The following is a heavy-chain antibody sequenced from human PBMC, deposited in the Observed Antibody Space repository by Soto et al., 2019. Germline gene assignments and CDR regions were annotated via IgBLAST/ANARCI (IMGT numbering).Heavy chain of an antibody. CDR3: ARERGYYGSGSYSYYYYGMDV. Sequence: ASVKVSCKASGYTFTGYYMHWVRQAPGQGLEWMGWINPNSGGTNYAQKFQGWVTMTRDTSISTAYMELSRLRSDDTAVYYCARERGYYGSGSYSYYYYGMDVWGQGTTVTVS. CDR2: INPNSGGT. V-gene: IGHV1-2*04. CDR1: GYTFTGYY. J-gene: IGHJ6*02. D-gene: IGHD3-10*01.